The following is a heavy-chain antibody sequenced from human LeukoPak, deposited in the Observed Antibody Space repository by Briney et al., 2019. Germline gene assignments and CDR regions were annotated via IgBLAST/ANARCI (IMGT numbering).Heavy chain of an antibody. CDR1: GYTLTELS. CDR2: FDPEDGET. Sequence: ASVKVSCKVSGYTLTELSMHWVRQAPGKGLEWMGGFDPEDGETIYAQKFQGRVTMTEDTSTDTAYMELSSLRSEDTAVYYCATDLLVYGEDWFDPWGQGTLVTVSS. CDR3: ATDLLVYGEDWFDP. J-gene: IGHJ5*02. D-gene: IGHD2-8*02. V-gene: IGHV1-24*01.